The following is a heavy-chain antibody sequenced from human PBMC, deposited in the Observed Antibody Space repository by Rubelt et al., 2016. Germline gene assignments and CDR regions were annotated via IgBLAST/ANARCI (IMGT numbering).Heavy chain of an antibody. D-gene: IGHD3-9*01. J-gene: IGHJ4*02. CDR3: ARERYYDILTGPMGFDY. Sequence: YDGSNKHYADSVKGRFTISRDNSKNTLYLQMNSLRAEDTAVYYCARERYYDILTGPMGFDYWGQGTLVTVSS. CDR2: YDGSNK. V-gene: IGHV3-30*01.